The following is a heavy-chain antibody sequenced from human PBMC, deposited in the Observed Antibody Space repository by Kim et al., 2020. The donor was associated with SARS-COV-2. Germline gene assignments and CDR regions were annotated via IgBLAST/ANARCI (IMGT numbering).Heavy chain of an antibody. J-gene: IGHJ6*03. CDR1: GFTFSSYW. CDR2: INSDGSST. Sequence: GGSLRLSCAASGFTFSSYWMHWVRQAPGKGLVWVSRINSDGSSTSYADSVKGRFTISRDNAKNTLYLQMNSLRAEDTAVYYCARNQSPYYYDSSGYLYYYYYMDVWGKGTTDRVSS. CDR3: ARNQSPYYYDSSGYLYYYYYMDV. V-gene: IGHV3-74*01. D-gene: IGHD3-22*01.